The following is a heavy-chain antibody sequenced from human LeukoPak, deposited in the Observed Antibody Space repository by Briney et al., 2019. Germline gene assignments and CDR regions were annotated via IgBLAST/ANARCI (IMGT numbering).Heavy chain of an antibody. CDR1: GGSISSYY. J-gene: IGHJ4*02. V-gene: IGHV4-59*12. CDR2: IYYSGST. CDR3: ARGPGGTTDY. D-gene: IGHD4-11*01. Sequence: SETLSLTCTVSGGSISSYYWSWIRQPPGKGLEWIGYIYYSGSTNYNPSLKSRVTISVDTSKNQFSLRLSSVTAADTAVYYCARGPGGTTDYWGQGTLVTVSS.